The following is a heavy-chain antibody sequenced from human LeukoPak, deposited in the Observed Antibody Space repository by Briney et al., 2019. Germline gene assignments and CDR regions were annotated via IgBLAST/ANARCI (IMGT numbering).Heavy chain of an antibody. Sequence: SVKVSCKASGYTFTSNYIHWVRQAPGQGLEWMGGIIPIFGTANYAQKFQGRVTITADESTSTAYMELSSLRSEDTAVYYCARSKYSSGWPHFDYWGQGTLVTVSS. CDR1: GYTFTSNY. CDR2: IIPIFGTA. D-gene: IGHD6-19*01. J-gene: IGHJ4*02. V-gene: IGHV1-69*13. CDR3: ARSKYSSGWPHFDY.